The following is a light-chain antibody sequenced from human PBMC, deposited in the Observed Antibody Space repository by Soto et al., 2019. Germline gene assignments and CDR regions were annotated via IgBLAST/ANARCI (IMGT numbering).Light chain of an antibody. CDR3: QQYNNWPPYT. CDR2: GAS. Sequence: EIVLTQSPGTLSLSPGERATLSCRASQSVSSGDLAWYQQRPGQAPRLLIWGASTRATGIPARFSGSGSGTEFTLTISSLQSEDFAVYYCQQYNNWPPYTFGQGTKVDIK. CDR1: QSVSSGD. V-gene: IGKV3-15*01. J-gene: IGKJ2*01.